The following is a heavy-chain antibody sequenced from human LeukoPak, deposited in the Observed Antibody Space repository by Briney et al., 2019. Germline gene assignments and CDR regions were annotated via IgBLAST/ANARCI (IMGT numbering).Heavy chain of an antibody. CDR3: ARSGYIYASNYYDMDV. D-gene: IGHD5-18*01. Sequence: SETLSLTCTVSGGSISSYYWSWIRQPPGKGLEWIGYIYTSVSTNYNPSLKSRVTISVDTSKNQLSLKVSSVTAADTAVYYCARSGYIYASNYYDMDVWGKGTTVTVSS. CDR1: GGSISSYY. J-gene: IGHJ6*03. CDR2: IYTSVST. V-gene: IGHV4-4*09.